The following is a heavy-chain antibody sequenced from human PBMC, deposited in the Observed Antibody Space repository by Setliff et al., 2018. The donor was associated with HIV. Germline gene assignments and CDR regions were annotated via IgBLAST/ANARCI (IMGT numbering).Heavy chain of an antibody. D-gene: IGHD3-10*01. CDR3: AREGGSPRYFDY. CDR1: GFTFSGYA. CDR2: ISYDRVNA. V-gene: IGHV3-30-3*01. Sequence: GGSLRLSCAVSGFTFSGYALHWVRQAPGKGLVWVAVISYDRVNAYYAESVEGRFTVSRDNSKNTLFLQMNSLRLEDTAVYYCAREGGSPRYFDYWGQGTLVTVSS. J-gene: IGHJ4*02.